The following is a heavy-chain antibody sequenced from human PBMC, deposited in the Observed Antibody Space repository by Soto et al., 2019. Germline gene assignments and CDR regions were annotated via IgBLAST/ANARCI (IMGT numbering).Heavy chain of an antibody. J-gene: IGHJ6*02. D-gene: IGHD1-26*01. CDR1: GFTFSSYI. CDR2: ISSSSSYI. V-gene: IGHV3-21*01. Sequence: GGSLRLSCAASGFTFSSYIMNWVRQSPGKGLEWVSSISSSSSYIYYADSVKGRFTISRDNAKNSLYLQMNSLRAEDTAVYYCARDGNTDYYYYGMDVWGQGTTVTAP. CDR3: ARDGNTDYYYYGMDV.